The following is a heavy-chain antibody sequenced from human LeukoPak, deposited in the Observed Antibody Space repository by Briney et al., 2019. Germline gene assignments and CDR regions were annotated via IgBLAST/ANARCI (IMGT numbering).Heavy chain of an antibody. CDR3: SKGLDRHYDILTGYYNPFDY. V-gene: IGHV3-23*01. CDR1: GFTFSSYA. J-gene: IGHJ4*02. Sequence: GGSLRLSCAASGFTFSSYAMSWVRQAPGKGLEWVSAISGSGGRTYYAASVKGRFTISRDNSKNTLYLQMNSLRAEDTAVYYCSKGLDRHYDILTGYYNPFDYWGQGTLVTVSS. D-gene: IGHD3-9*01. CDR2: ISGSGGRT.